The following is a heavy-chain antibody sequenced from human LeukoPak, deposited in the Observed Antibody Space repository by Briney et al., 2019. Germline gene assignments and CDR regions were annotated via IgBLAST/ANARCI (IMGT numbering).Heavy chain of an antibody. CDR1: GGSISSSSYY. CDR2: IYYSGST. Sequence: PSETLSLTCTVSGGSISSSSYYWGWIRQPPGKGLEWIASIYYSGSTYYNPSLKSRVTFSVDTSKNQFSLKLSSVTAADTAVYYCARQMCSGGSCYSPFGNWFDPWGQGTLVTVSS. J-gene: IGHJ5*02. V-gene: IGHV4-39*01. CDR3: ARQMCSGGSCYSPFGNWFDP. D-gene: IGHD2-15*01.